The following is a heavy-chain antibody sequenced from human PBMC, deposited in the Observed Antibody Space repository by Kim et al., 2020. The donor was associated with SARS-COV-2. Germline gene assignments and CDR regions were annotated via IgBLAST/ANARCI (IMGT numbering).Heavy chain of an antibody. CDR3: AKDMSSGSGSYVFDY. V-gene: IGHV3-23*01. J-gene: IGHJ4*02. Sequence: GGSLRLSCAASGFTFSSYAMSWVRQAPGKGLEWVSAISGSGGSTYYADSVKGRFTISRDNSKNTLYLQMNSLRADDTAVYYCAKDMSSGSGSYVFDYWGQGTLVTVSS. CDR2: ISGSGGST. CDR1: GFTFSSYA. D-gene: IGHD3-10*01.